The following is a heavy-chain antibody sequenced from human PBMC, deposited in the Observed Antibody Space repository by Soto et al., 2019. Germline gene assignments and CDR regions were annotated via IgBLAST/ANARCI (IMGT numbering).Heavy chain of an antibody. V-gene: IGHV3-7*03. D-gene: IGHD1-26*01. J-gene: IGHJ4*02. CDR1: GFTFSTYW. CDR3: ARAIVGANDLYDY. CDR2: IREDGSDK. Sequence: PGGSLRLSCVGSGFTFSTYWLSWVRQAPGKGLEWVGNIREDGSDKNYVDSVKGRFTMSRDNAQNSLYLQMSSLRAEDTAVYYCARAIVGANDLYDYWGQGTQVTVYS.